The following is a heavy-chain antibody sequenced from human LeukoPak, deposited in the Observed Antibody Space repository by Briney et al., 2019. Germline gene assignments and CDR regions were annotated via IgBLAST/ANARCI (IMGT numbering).Heavy chain of an antibody. J-gene: IGHJ6*03. Sequence: ASVKVSCKASGYTITGYHMDWVRQTPGQGLEWMGWINLNSGVTNYAQKFQGRVTMTRDTSISTVYLELSSLTSDDTAVYYCARRRVELPGYYYYMDAWGKGTTVTVSS. CDR2: INLNSGVT. CDR3: ARRRVELPGYYYYMDA. CDR1: GYTITGYH. V-gene: IGHV1-2*02. D-gene: IGHD1-7*01.